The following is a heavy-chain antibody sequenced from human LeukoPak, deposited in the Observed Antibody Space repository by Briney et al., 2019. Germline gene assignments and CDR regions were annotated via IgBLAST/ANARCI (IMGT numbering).Heavy chain of an antibody. CDR1: GFTFSSYA. V-gene: IGHV3-23*01. D-gene: IGHD6-13*01. CDR2: ISGSGGST. J-gene: IGHJ4*02. Sequence: GGSLRLSCAASGFTFSSYAMSLVRQAPGKGLEWVSVISGSGGSTYYADSVKGRFTISRDNSQNTLYLQMNSLRAEDTAVYYCAKDSIPAAGDLDYWGQGTLVTVSS. CDR3: AKDSIPAAGDLDY.